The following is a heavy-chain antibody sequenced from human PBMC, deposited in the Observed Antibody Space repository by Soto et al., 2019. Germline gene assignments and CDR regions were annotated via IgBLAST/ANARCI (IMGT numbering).Heavy chain of an antibody. CDR1: GGSIDSGAFA. J-gene: IGHJ4*02. CDR3: ARIHWAQSSLDY. CDR2: VTHSGTA. Sequence: PSETLSLTCAVSGGSIDSGAFALSWIRQPPGKGLEWIGYVTHSGTAYSIPSLNGRLTLSVDSSQTQFSLKLTSVTAADSAFYYCARIHWAQSSLDYWGRGILVTVSS. V-gene: IGHV4-30-2*01. D-gene: IGHD6-19*01.